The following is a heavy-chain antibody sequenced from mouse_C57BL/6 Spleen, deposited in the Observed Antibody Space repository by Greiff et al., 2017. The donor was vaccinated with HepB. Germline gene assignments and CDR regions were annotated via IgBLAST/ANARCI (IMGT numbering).Heavy chain of an antibody. D-gene: IGHD1-1*01. CDR1: GYTFTSYG. Sequence: QVHVKQSGAELARPGASVKLSCKASGYTFTSYGISWVKQRTGQGLEWIGEIYPRSGNTYYNEKFKGKATLTADKSSSTAYMELRSLTSEDSAVYFCASSRVTTALAKGFDVWGTGTMVTVSA. CDR3: ASSRVTTALAKGFDV. CDR2: IYPRSGNT. V-gene: IGHV1-81*01. J-gene: IGHJ1*03.